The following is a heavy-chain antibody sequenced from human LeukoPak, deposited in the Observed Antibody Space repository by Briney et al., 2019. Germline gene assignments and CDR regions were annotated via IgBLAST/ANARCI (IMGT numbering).Heavy chain of an antibody. V-gene: IGHV3-30*18. CDR2: ISDDGSNT. D-gene: IGHD5-18*01. Sequence: PGTSLRLSCTASGFTLSSFGMHWVRQAPGKGLEWVAVISDDGSNTYYADSVKGRFTISRDNSKNTLYLQLNSLRTEDTAVYYCAKDADTATIIYWYFDLWGRGTLVTVSS. CDR3: AKDADTATIIYWYFDL. CDR1: GFTLSSFG. J-gene: IGHJ2*01.